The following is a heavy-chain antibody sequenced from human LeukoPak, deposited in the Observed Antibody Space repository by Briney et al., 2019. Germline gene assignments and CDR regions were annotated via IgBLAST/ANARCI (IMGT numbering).Heavy chain of an antibody. CDR2: ISSSSSTI. CDR1: GFTFSSYS. V-gene: IGHV3-48*01. D-gene: IGHD2-8*01. Sequence: GGSLRLSCAASGFTFSSYSMSWVRQAPGKGLEWVSYISSSSSTISYPDSVKGRFTISRDNAKNSLYLQMNNLRAEDTAVYYCARDRCTNGVCYTFAYWGQGTLVTVSS. J-gene: IGHJ4*02. CDR3: ARDRCTNGVCYTFAY.